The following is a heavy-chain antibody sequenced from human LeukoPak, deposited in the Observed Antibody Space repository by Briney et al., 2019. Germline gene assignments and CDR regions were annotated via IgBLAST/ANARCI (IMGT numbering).Heavy chain of an antibody. CDR2: ISSSSGRTK. CDR1: GFDFSLYE. D-gene: IGHD1-26*01. J-gene: IGHJ4*02. V-gene: IGHV3-48*03. CDR3: ARGAVGAAPLDY. Sequence: GGSLRLSCAASGFDFSLYEMNSVSQAPGKGLEWISFISSSSGRTKYYADSLRCRCTISRDNAGQSLFLVINSLTVEDTATYCCARGAVGAAPLDYWGPGTLVIVSS.